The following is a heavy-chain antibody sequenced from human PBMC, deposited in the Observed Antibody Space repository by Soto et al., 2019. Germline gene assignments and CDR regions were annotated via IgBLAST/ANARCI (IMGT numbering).Heavy chain of an antibody. CDR2: IYYSGST. CDR3: AGRYVYSSSGYFDY. Sequence: PSETLSLTCTVSGGSISSYYWSWIRQPPGKGMEWIGYIYYSGSTNYNPSLKSRVTISVDTSKNQFSLKLSSVTAAVTFVYYCAGRYVYSSSGYFDYWGQGTLVTVSS. J-gene: IGHJ4*02. D-gene: IGHD6-13*01. CDR1: GGSISSYY. V-gene: IGHV4-59*08.